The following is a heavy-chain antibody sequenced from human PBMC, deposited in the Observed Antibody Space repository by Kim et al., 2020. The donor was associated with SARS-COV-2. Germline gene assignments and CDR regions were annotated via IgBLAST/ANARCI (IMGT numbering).Heavy chain of an antibody. Sequence: GRSTISRDNAKNSLYLQMNSLRDEDTAVYYCARGIAVAGRTTYYYYGMDVWGQGTTVTVSS. V-gene: IGHV3-48*02. CDR3: ARGIAVAGRTTYYYYGMDV. J-gene: IGHJ6*02. D-gene: IGHD6-19*01.